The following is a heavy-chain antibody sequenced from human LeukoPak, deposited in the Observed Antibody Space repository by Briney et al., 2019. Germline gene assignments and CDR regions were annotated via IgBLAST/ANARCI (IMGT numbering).Heavy chain of an antibody. CDR3: AREYGSGSYDY. Sequence: GGSLRLSCAASGFXFSRHWMHWVRQAPGKGLMWVSRINSDGSSTSYADSVKGRFTISTDNAKNMLYLQMNSLRAEDTAVYYCAREYGSGSYDYWGQGTLVTVSS. CDR2: INSDGSST. CDR1: GFXFSRHW. D-gene: IGHD3-10*01. V-gene: IGHV3-74*01. J-gene: IGHJ4*02.